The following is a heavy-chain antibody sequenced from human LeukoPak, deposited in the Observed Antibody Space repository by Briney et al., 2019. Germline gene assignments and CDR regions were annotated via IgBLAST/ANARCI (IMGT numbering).Heavy chain of an antibody. CDR1: GGSISGSSYY. V-gene: IGHV4-39*01. D-gene: IGHD3-9*01. J-gene: IGHJ6*03. Sequence: SETLSLTCTVSGGSISGSSYYWGWIRQPPGKGLEWIGSIYYSGSTNYNPSLKSRVTISVDTSKNQFSLKLSSVTAADTAVYYCARQLRYPYYYMDVWGKGTTVTISS. CDR2: IYYSGST. CDR3: ARQLRYPYYYMDV.